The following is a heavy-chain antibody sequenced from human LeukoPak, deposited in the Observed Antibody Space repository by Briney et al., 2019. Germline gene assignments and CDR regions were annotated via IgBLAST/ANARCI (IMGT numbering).Heavy chain of an antibody. V-gene: IGHV4-34*01. CDR2: INHSGST. D-gene: IGHD5-24*01. CDR1: GGSFSGYY. CDR3: ARRRDGYNFRGPFDY. Sequence: SETLSLTCAVYGGSFSGYYWSWIRQPPGKGLEWIGEINHSGSTNYNPSLKSRVTISVDTSKNQFSLKLSSVTAADTAVYYYARRRDGYNFRGPFDYWGQGTLVTVSS. J-gene: IGHJ4*02.